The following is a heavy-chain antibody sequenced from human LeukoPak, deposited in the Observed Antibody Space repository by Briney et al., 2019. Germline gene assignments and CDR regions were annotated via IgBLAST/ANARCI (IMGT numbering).Heavy chain of an antibody. Sequence: GGSLRLSCAASGFTVSSNYMSWVRQAPGKGLEWVSVIYSGGSTYYADSVKGRFTISRDNSKNTLYLQMNSLRAEDTAVYYCARDYSWGDRSSSSWFDPWGQGTLVTVSS. CDR2: IYSGGST. CDR1: GFTVSSNY. V-gene: IGHV3-53*01. CDR3: ARDYSWGDRSSSSWFDP. D-gene: IGHD6-6*01. J-gene: IGHJ5*02.